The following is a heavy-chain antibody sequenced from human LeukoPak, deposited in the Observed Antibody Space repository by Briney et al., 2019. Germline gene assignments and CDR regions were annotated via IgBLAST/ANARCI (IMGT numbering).Heavy chain of an antibody. CDR3: ARQGAAGPKFDC. CDR2: INTDNGNT. Sequence: ASVKVSCKASGYTFTSYGISWVRQAPGQRLEWMGWINTDNGNTKYSQKFQGRVTITRDTSANTAYMELSSPTSEDTAVYYCARQGAAGPKFDCWGQGTLVTVSS. CDR1: GYTFTSYG. D-gene: IGHD6-13*01. J-gene: IGHJ4*02. V-gene: IGHV1-3*04.